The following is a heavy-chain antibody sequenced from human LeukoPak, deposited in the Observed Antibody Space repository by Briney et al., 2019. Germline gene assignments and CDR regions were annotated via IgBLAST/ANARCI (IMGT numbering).Heavy chain of an antibody. CDR3: ARAADLDSSGWWVDY. Sequence: SEALSLTCAVYGGSFSGYYWSWVRQPPGKGLEWSGEINHSGSNNYNPSLKSRVTISVDTSKNQFSLKLSSVTAADTAVYYCARAADLDSSGWWVDYWGQGTLVTVSS. V-gene: IGHV4-34*01. D-gene: IGHD6-19*01. CDR2: INHSGSN. J-gene: IGHJ4*02. CDR1: GGSFSGYY.